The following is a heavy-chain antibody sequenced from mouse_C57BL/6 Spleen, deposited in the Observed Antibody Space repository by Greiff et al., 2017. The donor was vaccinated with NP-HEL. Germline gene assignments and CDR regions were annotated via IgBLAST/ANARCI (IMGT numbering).Heavy chain of an antibody. CDR1: GFNIKNTY. Sequence: VQLQQSVAELVRPGASVKLSCTASGFNIKNTYMHWVKQRPEQGLEWIGRIDPANGNTKYAPKFQGKATITADTSSNTAYLQLSSLTSEDTAIYYCASYYDYDEDAGDYWGQGTSVTVSS. D-gene: IGHD2-4*01. CDR3: ASYYDYDEDAGDY. J-gene: IGHJ4*01. CDR2: IDPANGNT. V-gene: IGHV14-3*01.